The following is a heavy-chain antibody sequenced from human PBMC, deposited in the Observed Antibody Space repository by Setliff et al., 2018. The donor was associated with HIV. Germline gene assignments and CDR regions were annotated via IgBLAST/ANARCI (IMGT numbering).Heavy chain of an antibody. CDR1: GYSFTSYG. V-gene: IGHV1-18*01. J-gene: IGHJ5*02. CDR2: ISPYNGNT. D-gene: IGHD3-16*01. CDR3: ARGVLITFGYQNWFDP. Sequence: ASVKVSCKASGYSFTSYGINWVRQAPGQGLEWMGWISPYNGNTNYAQNFQGRVTMTTDTSTSTVYMELRSLISDDTAVYYCARGVLITFGYQNWFDPWGQGTLVTVSS.